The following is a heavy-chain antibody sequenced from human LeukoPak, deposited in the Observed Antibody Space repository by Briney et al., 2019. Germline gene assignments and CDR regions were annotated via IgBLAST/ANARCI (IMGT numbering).Heavy chain of an antibody. J-gene: IGHJ4*02. CDR1: GFXFSNYW. CDR2: IKDDGTEK. CDR3: ARDPLRRYDY. Sequence: PGGSLRLSCAASGFXFSNYWITWVRQAPGKGLEWVATIKDDGTEKYYVDSVKGRFTISRDNAKNSLYLQMNSLRAEDTALYYCARDPLRRYDYWGQGTLLTVSS. V-gene: IGHV3-7*01.